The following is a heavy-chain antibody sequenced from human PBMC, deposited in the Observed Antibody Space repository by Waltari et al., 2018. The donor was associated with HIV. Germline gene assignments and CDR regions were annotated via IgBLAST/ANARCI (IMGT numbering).Heavy chain of an antibody. D-gene: IGHD6-13*01. CDR2: INPHSGGT. V-gene: IGHV1-2*02. J-gene: IGHJ4*02. CDR1: KYTFTAYF. Sequence: QVQLVQSGAEVKKPGASVKVSCTASKYTFTAYFIHWVRQAPGQGLEWMGWINPHSGGTNYVQKFQGRVTMTRDTSISTAYMELRRLTSDDTAIYYCAREDFRAAPKGFDYWGQGTLVTVPS. CDR3: AREDFRAAPKGFDY.